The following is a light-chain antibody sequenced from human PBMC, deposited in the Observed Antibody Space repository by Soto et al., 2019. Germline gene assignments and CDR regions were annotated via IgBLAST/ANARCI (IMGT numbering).Light chain of an antibody. Sequence: DIQMTQSPSSLSASVGDRVTITCRASQAISVYLAWYQRKPGKVPKLLIYSASTVQSGVPSRFSGSGSGTDFTLTISSLQPEDGATYYCQKFNTAPLTFGQGTRLEIK. CDR3: QKFNTAPLT. V-gene: IGKV1-27*01. CDR1: QAISVY. J-gene: IGKJ5*01. CDR2: SAS.